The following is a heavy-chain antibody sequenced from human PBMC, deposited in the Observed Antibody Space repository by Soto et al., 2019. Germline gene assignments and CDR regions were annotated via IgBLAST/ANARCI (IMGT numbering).Heavy chain of an antibody. CDR1: GFTFISYG. J-gene: IGHJ4*02. D-gene: IGHD1-26*01. Sequence: QVQLVQSGGGVVQPGRSLRLSCAGSGFTFISYGIHWVRQAPGKGREWVALISYDGGNEKYTESVKDRFTISRDDSHNVAYLQMSSLRTEDTAMYYCAKDRYSGTYPTDFDYWGQGSLVTVSS. V-gene: IGHV3-30*18. CDR2: ISYDGGNE. CDR3: AKDRYSGTYPTDFDY.